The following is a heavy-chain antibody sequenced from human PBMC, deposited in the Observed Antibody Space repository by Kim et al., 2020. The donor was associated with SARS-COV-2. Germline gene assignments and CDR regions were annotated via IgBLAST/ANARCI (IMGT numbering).Heavy chain of an antibody. J-gene: IGHJ6*01. Sequence: GVSLRLSCAASGFIFDDFGMIWVRQVSGKGLEWVFGISWRGRSTGYADSVKGRFTVSRDNAKNSLYLQMNDLRPEETACYYCARFAESSYYY. V-gene: IGHV3-20*04. D-gene: IGHD6-13*01. CDR1: GFIFDDFG. CDR3: ARFAESSYYY. CDR2: ISWRGRST.